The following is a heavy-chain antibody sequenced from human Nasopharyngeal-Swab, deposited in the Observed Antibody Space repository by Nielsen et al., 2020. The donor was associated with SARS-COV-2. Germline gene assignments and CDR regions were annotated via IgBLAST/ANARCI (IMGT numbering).Heavy chain of an antibody. Sequence: VRQAPGKGLEWVAVISYDGSNKYYADSVKGRFTISRDNSKNTLYRQMNSLRAEDTAVYYCAKDRGSSGYYYGMDVWGQGTTVTVSS. V-gene: IGHV3-30*18. D-gene: IGHD6-13*01. J-gene: IGHJ6*02. CDR3: AKDRGSSGYYYGMDV. CDR2: ISYDGSNK.